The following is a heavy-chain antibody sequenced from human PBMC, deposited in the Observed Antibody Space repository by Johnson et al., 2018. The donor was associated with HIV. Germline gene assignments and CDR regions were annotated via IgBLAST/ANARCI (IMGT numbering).Heavy chain of an antibody. CDR2: IKQDGSEK. V-gene: IGHV3-7*02. Sequence: VQLVESGGGLIQHGGSLRLSCAASGFTFSSYWMSWVRQAPGKGLEWVANIKQDGSEKYYVDSVKGRFTISRDNAKNSLYLQMNSLRAEDTAVYYCASSNYYDQDAFDIWGQGTMVTVSS. CDR1: GFTFSSYW. CDR3: ASSNYYDQDAFDI. J-gene: IGHJ3*02. D-gene: IGHD3-16*01.